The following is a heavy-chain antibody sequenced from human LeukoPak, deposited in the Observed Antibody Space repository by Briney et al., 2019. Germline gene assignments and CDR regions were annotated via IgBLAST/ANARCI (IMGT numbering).Heavy chain of an antibody. V-gene: IGHV3-48*04. CDR2: ISRSGSTK. CDR1: GFTFSSYG. CDR3: AELGITMIGGV. J-gene: IGHJ6*04. Sequence: PGGSLRLSCAASGFTFSSYGMYWVRQAPGKGLEWVSSISRSGSTKYYADSVKGRFTISRDNAKNSLYLQMNSLRAEDTAVYYCAELGITMIGGVWGKGTTVTISS. D-gene: IGHD3-10*02.